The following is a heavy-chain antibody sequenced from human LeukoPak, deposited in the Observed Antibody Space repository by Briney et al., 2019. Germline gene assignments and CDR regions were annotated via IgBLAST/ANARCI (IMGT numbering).Heavy chain of an antibody. Sequence: SQTLSLTCTVSGGSISSGGYYWSWIRQHPGKGLEWIGYIYYSGSTYYNPSLKSRVTISVDTSKNRFSLKLSSVTAADTAVYYCAREPRYCSSTSCYGNYYYYYMDVWGKGTTVTVSS. CDR1: GGSISSGGYY. CDR2: IYYSGST. D-gene: IGHD2-2*01. V-gene: IGHV4-31*03. CDR3: AREPRYCSSTSCYGNYYYYYMDV. J-gene: IGHJ6*03.